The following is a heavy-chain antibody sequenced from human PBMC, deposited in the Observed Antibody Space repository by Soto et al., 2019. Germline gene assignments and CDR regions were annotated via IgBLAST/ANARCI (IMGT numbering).Heavy chain of an antibody. V-gene: IGHV4-59*08. CDR1: GGSISSYY. CDR3: ARLVQLLQGRWFDP. Sequence: SETLSLTCTVSGGSISSYYWSWIRQPPGKGLEWIGYIYYSGSTNYNPSLKSRATISVDTSKNQFSLKLSSVTAADTAVYYCARLVQLLQGRWFDPWGQGTLVTVSS. J-gene: IGHJ5*02. D-gene: IGHD2-15*01. CDR2: IYYSGST.